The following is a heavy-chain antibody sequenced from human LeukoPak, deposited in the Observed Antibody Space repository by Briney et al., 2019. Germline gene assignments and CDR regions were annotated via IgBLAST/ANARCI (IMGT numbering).Heavy chain of an antibody. V-gene: IGHV4-34*01. CDR3: SRQVVGNDY. Sequence: SETLSLTCAVYGESSFSSYYWSWIRQTPGGALEWIGEINHSGYTNYNPSPKSRVTLSIDTSKNQFSLRLNSVTAADTAVYYCSRQVVGNDYWGQGTLVTVSS. J-gene: IGHJ4*02. D-gene: IGHD3-22*01. CDR1: GESSFSSYY. CDR2: INHSGYT.